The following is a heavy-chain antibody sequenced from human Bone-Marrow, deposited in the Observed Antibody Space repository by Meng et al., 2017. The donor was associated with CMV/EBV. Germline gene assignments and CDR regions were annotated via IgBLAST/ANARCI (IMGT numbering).Heavy chain of an antibody. CDR2: IYPGDSDT. CDR3: ARQVPGEYSFDH. D-gene: IGHD1-26*01. V-gene: IGHV5-51*01. Sequence: SCRASGYTFMNYGIGWVRQRPGKGLGWMGIIYPGDSDTRYSPSFQGQVTISADKSITAYLQWSSLKASDSAMYYCARQVPGEYSFDHWGQGTLVTVSS. CDR1: GYTFMNYG. J-gene: IGHJ4*02.